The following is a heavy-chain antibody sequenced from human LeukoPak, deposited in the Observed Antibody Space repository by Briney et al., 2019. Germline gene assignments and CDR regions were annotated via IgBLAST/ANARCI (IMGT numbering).Heavy chain of an antibody. CDR2: IRYDGSNK. D-gene: IGHD3-9*01. V-gene: IGHV3-30*02. J-gene: IGHJ3*02. CDR3: AKALSGTDAFDI. CDR1: GFTFSSHW. Sequence: GGSLRLSCAASGFTFSSHWMHWVRQAPGTGLERVAVIRYDGSNKYYADSVKGRFTIYRDNSKNTLYLQMNSLRAEDTAVYYCAKALSGTDAFDIWGQGTMVTVSS.